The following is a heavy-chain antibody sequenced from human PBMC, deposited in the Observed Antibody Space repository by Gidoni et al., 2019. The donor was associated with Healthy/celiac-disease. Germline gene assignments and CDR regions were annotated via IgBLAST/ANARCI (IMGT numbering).Heavy chain of an antibody. J-gene: IGHJ4*02. CDR1: GFTFSSYG. V-gene: IGHV3-33*01. D-gene: IGHD3-3*01. CDR3: PREGPYDPLDY. CDR2: IWYDGSNK. Sequence: QVQLVESGGGVVQPGRSLRLSCAASGFTFSSYGMHWVRQAPGKGLEWVAVIWYDGSNKYYADSVKGRFTISRDNSKNTLYLQMNSLRAEDTAVYYCPREGPYDPLDYWGQGTLVTVSS.